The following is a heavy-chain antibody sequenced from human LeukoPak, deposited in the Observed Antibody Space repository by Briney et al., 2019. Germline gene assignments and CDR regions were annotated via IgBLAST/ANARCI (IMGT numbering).Heavy chain of an antibody. CDR3: ARDSSDYDILTRYPLPYYYMDV. Sequence: GGSLRLSCSASGFTFSSYGMHWVRQAPGKGLEWVAVISYDGSNKYYADSVKGRFTISRDNSKNTLYLQMNSLRSEDTAVYYCARDSSDYDILTRYPLPYYYMDVWGKGTTVPVSS. CDR1: GFTFSSYG. V-gene: IGHV3-30*03. CDR2: ISYDGSNK. D-gene: IGHD3-9*01. J-gene: IGHJ6*03.